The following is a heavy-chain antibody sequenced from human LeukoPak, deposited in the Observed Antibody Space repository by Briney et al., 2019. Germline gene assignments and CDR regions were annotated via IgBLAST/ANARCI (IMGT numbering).Heavy chain of an antibody. CDR1: GGSISSYY. CDR2: IYYSGST. CDR3: ATDPFSY. Sequence: SETLSLTCTVSGGSISSYYWSWIRQPPGKGLEWIGYIYYSGSTNYNPSLKSRVTISVDTSKNQFSLKLSSVTAADTAVYYCATDPFSYWGQGTLVTVSS. J-gene: IGHJ4*02. V-gene: IGHV4-59*01. D-gene: IGHD3-3*01.